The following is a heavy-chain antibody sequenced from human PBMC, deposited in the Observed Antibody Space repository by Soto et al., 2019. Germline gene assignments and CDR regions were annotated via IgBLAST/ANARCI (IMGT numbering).Heavy chain of an antibody. V-gene: IGHV4-59*01. Sequence: PSETLSLTCTLSGGSITGYYWTWIRQPPGKGLEWIGYIFDSGSTNYNPSLKSRVTVSVDTSKNQFSLKLTSVTAADTAVYYCTRGRYSYGPIHWGQGTLVTVSS. CDR1: GGSITGYY. D-gene: IGHD5-18*01. CDR3: TRGRYSYGPIH. CDR2: IFDSGST. J-gene: IGHJ4*02.